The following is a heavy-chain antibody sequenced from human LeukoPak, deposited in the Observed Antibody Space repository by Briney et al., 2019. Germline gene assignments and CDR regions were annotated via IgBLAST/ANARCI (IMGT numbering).Heavy chain of an antibody. CDR1: GGSFSGYY. CDR3: ARDFSVGSYGYLIYYYMDV. Sequence: SETLSLTCAVYGGSFSGYYWSWIRQPAGKGLEWIGRIYTSGSTNYNPSLKSRVTMSVDTSKNQFSLKLSSVTAADTAVYYCARDFSVGSYGYLIYYYMDVWGKGTTVTISS. D-gene: IGHD5-18*01. V-gene: IGHV4-4*07. J-gene: IGHJ6*03. CDR2: IYTSGST.